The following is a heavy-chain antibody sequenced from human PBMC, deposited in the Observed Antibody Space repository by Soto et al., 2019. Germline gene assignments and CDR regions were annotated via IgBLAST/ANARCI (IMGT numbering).Heavy chain of an antibody. D-gene: IGHD2-8*01. J-gene: IGHJ3*02. CDR1: GFTFSKYG. CDR2: ILDDGSDQ. V-gene: IGHV3-33*05. Sequence: QVQLVESGGGVVQPGRSLRLSCAASGFTFSKYGMHWVRQAPGKGLEWVAVILDDGSDQKYGDSVRGRFTISRDNSKNTLYLQINSLRVKDTAVYYCARDDDRPDNGLDMWGQGTMVTVSS. CDR3: ARDDDRPDNGLDM.